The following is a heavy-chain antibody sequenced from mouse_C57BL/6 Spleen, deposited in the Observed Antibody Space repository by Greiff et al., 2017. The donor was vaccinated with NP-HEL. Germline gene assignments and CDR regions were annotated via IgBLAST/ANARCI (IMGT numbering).Heavy chain of an antibody. V-gene: IGHV1-50*01. CDR1: GYTFTSYW. J-gene: IGHJ1*03. CDR2: IDPSDSYT. CDR3: ASRCPSTTVVDHWYFDV. Sequence: VKLQQPGAELVKPGASVKLSCKASGYTFTSYWMQWVKQRPGQGLEWIGEIDPSDSYTNYNQKFKGKATLTVDTSSSTAYMQLSSLTSEDSAVYYCASRCPSTTVVDHWYFDVWGTGTTVTVSS. D-gene: IGHD1-1*01.